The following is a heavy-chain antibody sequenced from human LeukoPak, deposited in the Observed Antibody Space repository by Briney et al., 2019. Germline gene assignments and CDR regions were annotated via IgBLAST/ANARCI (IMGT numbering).Heavy chain of an antibody. CDR3: ARAGTTSKYSSSWLYYYGMDV. CDR2: IIPSLGIA. CDR1: GGTFSSYA. Sequence: SVKVSCKASGGTFSSYAISWVRQAPGQGLEWMGRIIPSLGIANYEQKFQGRVTITADKSTTTAYMELSCLRSEDTAVYYCARAGTTSKYSSSWLYYYGMDVWGQGTTVTVSS. V-gene: IGHV1-69*04. J-gene: IGHJ6*02. D-gene: IGHD6-13*01.